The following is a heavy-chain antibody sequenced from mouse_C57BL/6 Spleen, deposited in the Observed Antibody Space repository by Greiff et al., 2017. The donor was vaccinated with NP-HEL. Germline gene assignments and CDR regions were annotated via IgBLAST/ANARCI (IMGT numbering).Heavy chain of an antibody. D-gene: IGHD2-3*01. CDR1: GYAFSSSW. Sequence: VQLQQSGPELVKPGASVKISCKASGYAFSSSWMNWVKQRPGKGLEWIGRIYPGDGDTNYNGKFKGKATLTADKSSSTAYMQLSILTSEDSAVYFCARWDGYPSSWFAYWGQGTLVTVSA. V-gene: IGHV1-82*01. CDR2: IYPGDGDT. CDR3: ARWDGYPSSWFAY. J-gene: IGHJ3*01.